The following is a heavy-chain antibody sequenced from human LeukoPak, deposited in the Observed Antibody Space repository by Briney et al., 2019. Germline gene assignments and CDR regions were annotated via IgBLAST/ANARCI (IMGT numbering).Heavy chain of an antibody. J-gene: IGHJ5*02. CDR2: NIPILGIA. D-gene: IGHD3-22*01. Sequence: SVTVSCKASGGTFSSYAISWVRQAPGQGLEWMGRNIPILGIANYAQKFQGRVTITADKSTSTAYMELSSLRSEDTAVYYCARAMETYYYVSSGYPTWGQGTLVTVSS. V-gene: IGHV1-69*04. CDR1: GGTFSSYA. CDR3: ARAMETYYYVSSGYPT.